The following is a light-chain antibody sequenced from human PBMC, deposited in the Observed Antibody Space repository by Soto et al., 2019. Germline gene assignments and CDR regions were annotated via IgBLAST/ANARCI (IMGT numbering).Light chain of an antibody. Sequence: QSVLTQPASVSGSPGQSITISCTGTSSDVGNYDLVSWYQQYPGKAPKTMIYEVSKRPSGVSNRFSGSKSGSTASLTISGLQAEDEADYYCCSYAGINTGAFGTGTKLTVL. V-gene: IGLV2-23*02. CDR1: SSDVGNYDL. CDR2: EVS. J-gene: IGLJ1*01. CDR3: CSYAGINTGA.